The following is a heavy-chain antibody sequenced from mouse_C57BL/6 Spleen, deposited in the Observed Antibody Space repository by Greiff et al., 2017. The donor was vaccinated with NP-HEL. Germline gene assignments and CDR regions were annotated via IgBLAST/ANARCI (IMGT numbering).Heavy chain of an antibody. J-gene: IGHJ3*01. CDR3: ASMWYFDPFAY. CDR1: GYTFTSYW. Sequence: QVQLQQPGAELVRPGSSVKLSCKASGYTFTSYWMHWVKQRPIQGLEWIGNIDPSDSETYYNQKFKDKATLTVDKSSSTAYMQLSSLTSEDSAVYYCASMWYFDPFAYWGQGTLVTVSA. V-gene: IGHV1-52*01. CDR2: IDPSDSET. D-gene: IGHD1-1*02.